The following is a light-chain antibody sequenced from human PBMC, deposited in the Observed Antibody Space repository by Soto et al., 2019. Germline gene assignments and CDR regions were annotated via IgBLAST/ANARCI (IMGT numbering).Light chain of an antibody. CDR2: DAS. CDR1: QRVSNY. Sequence: EIVLTQSPATLSLSPGERATLSCRASQRVSNYLAWYQQNPGQAPRLLIYDASNRATGIPARFSGSGSGTDFTLTISSLEAEDVAVYYCQQRRHWPPLTFGGGTKVEIK. V-gene: IGKV3-11*01. CDR3: QQRRHWPPLT. J-gene: IGKJ4*01.